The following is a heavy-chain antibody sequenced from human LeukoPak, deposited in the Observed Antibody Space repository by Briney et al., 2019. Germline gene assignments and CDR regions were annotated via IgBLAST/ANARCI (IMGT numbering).Heavy chain of an antibody. CDR3: ARAGGYERGDY. J-gene: IGHJ4*02. D-gene: IGHD5-12*01. V-gene: IGHV3-7*01. Sequence: GGSLRLSCAASGFTFSRHWMTWVRQAPGKGLEWVANIKHDGSEKNYVDSVKGRFTISRDNAKNSLYLQMNSLRAEDTAVYYCARAGGYERGDYWGQGTLVTVSS. CDR1: GFTFSRHW. CDR2: IKHDGSEK.